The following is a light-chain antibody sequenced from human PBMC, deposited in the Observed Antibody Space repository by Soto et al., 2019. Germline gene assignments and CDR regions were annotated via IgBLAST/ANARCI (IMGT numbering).Light chain of an antibody. V-gene: IGKV1-39*01. J-gene: IGKJ1*01. CDR2: AAF. CDR3: QQSYSTPT. CDR1: QNIRSY. Sequence: DIQMTQSPSSLSASVGDRVTITCRASQNIRSYLNWYQQKPGKAPKLLIYAAFSLQSGVPSRFSGSGSETDFTLTISSLQPEDFATYYCQQSYSTPTFGQGTKVEIK.